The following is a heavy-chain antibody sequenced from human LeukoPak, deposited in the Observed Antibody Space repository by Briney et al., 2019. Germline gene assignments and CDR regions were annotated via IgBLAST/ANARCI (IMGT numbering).Heavy chain of an antibody. CDR1: GFTFSSYA. Sequence: GGSLRLSCAASGFTFSSYAMHWVRQAPGKGLEWVAVISYDGSNKYYADSVKGRFTISRDNSKNTLYLQVNSLGAEDTAVYYCARDAFDIWGQGTMVTVSS. CDR3: ARDAFDI. CDR2: ISYDGSNK. V-gene: IGHV3-30-3*01. J-gene: IGHJ3*02.